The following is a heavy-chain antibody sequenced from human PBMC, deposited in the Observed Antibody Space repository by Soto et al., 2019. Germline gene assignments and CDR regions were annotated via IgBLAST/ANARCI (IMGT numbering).Heavy chain of an antibody. V-gene: IGHV3-30*04. Sequence: QVQLVESGGGVVQPGRSLRLSCAASRFTFSRYAMHWVRQAPGKGLEWVAVISYDGRQKHYVDSVEGRFTISRDESDNTLYLQMSSLRPEDTAVYYCAKDGYFDTYYFDHWGQGTLVTVSS. J-gene: IGHJ4*02. CDR1: RFTFSRYA. CDR2: ISYDGRQK. D-gene: IGHD3-22*01. CDR3: AKDGYFDTYYFDH.